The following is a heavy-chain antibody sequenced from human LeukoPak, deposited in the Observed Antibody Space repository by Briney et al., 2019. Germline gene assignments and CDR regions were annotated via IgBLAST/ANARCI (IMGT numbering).Heavy chain of an antibody. D-gene: IGHD4-17*01. J-gene: IGHJ4*01. V-gene: IGHV4-34*01. CDR2: ITYSGRT. Sequence: SETLPLTCAVYGGSFSLYFWSWIRQPPGKGLEWIGEITYSGRTNYNPSLKSRVTISVDTSKNQFSLRLSSVTAADTAVYYCAPIFGDYSDFDSWGQGTLVTVSS. CDR3: APIFGDYSDFDS. CDR1: GGSFSLYF.